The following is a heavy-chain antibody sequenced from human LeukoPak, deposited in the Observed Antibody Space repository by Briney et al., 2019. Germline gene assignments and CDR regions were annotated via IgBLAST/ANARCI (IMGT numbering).Heavy chain of an antibody. D-gene: IGHD4-17*01. CDR2: IYSSGST. J-gene: IGHJ5*02. CDR1: GGSISSDNDY. Sequence: SETLSLTCTVSGGSISSDNDYWSWIRQPAGKGLEWIGRIYSSGSTNYNPSLKSRVTISVDTSKNQFSLKLSSVTAADTAVYYCARWAYGEVTTVGPGWFGPWGQGTLATVSS. CDR3: ARWAYGEVTTVGPGWFGP. V-gene: IGHV4-61*02.